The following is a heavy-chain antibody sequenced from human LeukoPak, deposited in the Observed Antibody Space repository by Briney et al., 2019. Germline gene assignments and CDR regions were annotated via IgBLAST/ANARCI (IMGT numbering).Heavy chain of an antibody. D-gene: IGHD3-9*01. J-gene: IGHJ5*02. V-gene: IGHV4-59*01. CDR3: ARVSGYYDILTGYNWFDP. CDR2: IYYSGST. CDR1: GGSISSYY. Sequence: SETLSLTCTVSGGSISSYYWSWLRQPPGKGLEGIGDIYYSGSTNYNPSLKSRVTISVDTSKNPFSLKLSSVTAADTAVYYCARVSGYYDILTGYNWFDPWGQGTLVTVSS.